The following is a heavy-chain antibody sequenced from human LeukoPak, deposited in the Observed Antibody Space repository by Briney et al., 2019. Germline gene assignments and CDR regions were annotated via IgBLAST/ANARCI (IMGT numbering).Heavy chain of an antibody. D-gene: IGHD3-3*01. J-gene: IGHJ4*02. Sequence: GGSLRLSCAASGFTFSSYWMHWFRQAPGKGLVWVSRVSSDGSITDYTDSVKGRFTISRDNAKNTLYLQMNSLRAEDTAMYYCVRAVGGNDGRTFGYWAQGTLVTVSS. V-gene: IGHV3-74*01. CDR2: VSSDGSIT. CDR3: VRAVGGNDGRTFGY. CDR1: GFTFSSYW.